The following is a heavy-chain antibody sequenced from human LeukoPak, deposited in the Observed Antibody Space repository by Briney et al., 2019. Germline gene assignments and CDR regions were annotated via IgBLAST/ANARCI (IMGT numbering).Heavy chain of an antibody. D-gene: IGHD3-10*01. J-gene: IGHJ4*02. Sequence: PGGSLRLSCAASGFXVXXNYMXXXRXAPGKGLEWVSIIYSGGNTYYADYLKGRFTIYRDNSRNTVYLQMNSLRAEDTAVYYCASLWAGNYWGQGTLVIVSS. CDR3: ASLWAGNY. CDR2: IYSGGNT. V-gene: IGHV3-53*01. CDR1: GFXVXXNY.